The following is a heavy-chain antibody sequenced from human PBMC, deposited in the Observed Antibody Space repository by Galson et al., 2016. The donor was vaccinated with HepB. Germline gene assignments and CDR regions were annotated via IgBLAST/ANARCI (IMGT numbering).Heavy chain of an antibody. CDR1: RFSLSTNGMC. CDR2: LDWDDGK. V-gene: IGHV2-70*01. Sequence: PALVTPTQTLTLTCTFSRFSLSTNGMCVGWIRQPPGEALEWLALLDWDDGKYYSRSLKTRLAISKGTSRNQVVLTTINMGPADTGTYYCARIGSSTYYGAGFDSWGQGILVTVSS. D-gene: IGHD3-22*01. J-gene: IGHJ4*02. CDR3: ARIGSSTYYGAGFDS.